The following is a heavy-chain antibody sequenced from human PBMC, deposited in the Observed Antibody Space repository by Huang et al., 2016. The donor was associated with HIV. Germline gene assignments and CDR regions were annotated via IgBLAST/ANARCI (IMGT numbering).Heavy chain of an antibody. V-gene: IGHV1-46*01. Sequence: QVQLVQSGAEVKKPGASVKVSCKASGYAFTSYYMHWVRQAPGQGLEWMGIINPSDGSTSYAQKFQGRVTTTRDTSTNTVFMELISLRSEDTAVYYCARDRDFYDSSGYWGFNYFDYWGQGTLVTVSS. J-gene: IGHJ4*02. D-gene: IGHD3-22*01. CDR2: INPSDGST. CDR3: ARDRDFYDSSGYWGFNYFDY. CDR1: GYAFTSYY.